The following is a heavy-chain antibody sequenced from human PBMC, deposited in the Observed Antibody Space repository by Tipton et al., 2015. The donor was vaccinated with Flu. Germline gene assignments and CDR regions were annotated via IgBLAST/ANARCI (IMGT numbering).Heavy chain of an antibody. CDR1: GYSFTNYW. J-gene: IGHJ5*02. CDR3: ARCDYYDSSGYYGGWFDP. D-gene: IGHD3-22*01. V-gene: IGHV5-51*03. Sequence: QLVQSGAEVKKPGESLKISCKGSGYSFTNYWIGWVRQMPGKGLEWMGIIYSGDSYTRYSPSFQGQVTISADKSISTAYLQWSSLKASDTAMYYCARCDYYDSSGYYGGWFDPWGQGTLVTVSS. CDR2: IYSGDSYT.